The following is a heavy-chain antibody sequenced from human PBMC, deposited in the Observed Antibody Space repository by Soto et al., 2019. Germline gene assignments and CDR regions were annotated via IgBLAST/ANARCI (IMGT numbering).Heavy chain of an antibody. Sequence: PGGSLRLSCAASGFTFSDYYMSWIRQAPGKGLEWVSCISSSGSTIYYTGSVTVRFTNSRDNAKNSLYLQMDSLRADDTAVYYCARDDVALDYWGQGTLVTVSS. D-gene: IGHD2-15*01. J-gene: IGHJ4*02. V-gene: IGHV3-11*01. CDR3: ARDDVALDY. CDR1: GFTFSDYY. CDR2: ISSSGSTI.